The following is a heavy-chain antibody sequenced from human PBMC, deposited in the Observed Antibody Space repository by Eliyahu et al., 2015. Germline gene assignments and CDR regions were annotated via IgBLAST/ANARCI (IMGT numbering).Heavy chain of an antibody. D-gene: IGHD1-1*01. J-gene: IGHJ4*02. Sequence: EVQLLESGGGLVQPGGSLRLSCAASGFXFSSYAMXWVRQAPGKGLEWVSAITNRGDYIYYGDPVKGRFTISRDNSKNTLYLQMNSLRAEDTAIYYCAKETKPGSLYYWGQGTLVTVSS. CDR3: AKETKPGSLYY. CDR2: ITNRGDYI. V-gene: IGHV3-23*01. CDR1: GFXFSSYA.